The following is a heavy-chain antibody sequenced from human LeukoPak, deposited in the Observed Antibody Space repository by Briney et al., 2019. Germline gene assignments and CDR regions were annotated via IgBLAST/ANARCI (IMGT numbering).Heavy chain of an antibody. Sequence: ASVKVSCKASGYTFTNFGVSWVRQAPGQGLGWMGWISAYNGNTDFAQKFQGRVTLTIETSTATAYMDLRSLKSDDTAVYYCARDRYSGAYSFDYWGNGTLVTVSS. D-gene: IGHD5-12*01. CDR1: GYTFTNFG. J-gene: IGHJ4*01. CDR3: ARDRYSGAYSFDY. CDR2: ISAYNGNT. V-gene: IGHV1-18*01.